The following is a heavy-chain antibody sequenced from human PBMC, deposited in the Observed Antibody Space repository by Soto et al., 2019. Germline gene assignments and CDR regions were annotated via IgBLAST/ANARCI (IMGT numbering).Heavy chain of an antibody. CDR1: GFTFSSYA. D-gene: IGHD6-19*01. V-gene: IGHV3-30-3*01. Sequence: QVQLVESGGGVVQPGRSLRLSCAASGFTFSSYAMHWVRQAPGKGLEWVAVISYDGSNKYYADSVKGRFTISRDNSKNTLYLQKSSLRAEGTAVYYCARELRPQWLSRYYYYGMDVWGQGTTVTVSS. CDR2: ISYDGSNK. J-gene: IGHJ6*02. CDR3: ARELRPQWLSRYYYYGMDV.